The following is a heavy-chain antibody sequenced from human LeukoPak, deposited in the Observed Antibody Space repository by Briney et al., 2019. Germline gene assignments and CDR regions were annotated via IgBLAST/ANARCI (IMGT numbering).Heavy chain of an antibody. J-gene: IGHJ4*02. CDR2: IRYDGSNK. Sequence: GGSLRLSCAASGFTFSSYGMHWVRQAPGKGLEWVAFIRYDGSNKYYADSVKGRFTISRDNSKNTLYLQMNSLRAEDTAVYYCAKEMGYCTNGVCYTFNYWGQGTLVTVSS. CDR1: GFTFSSYG. V-gene: IGHV3-30*02. CDR3: AKEMGYCTNGVCYTFNY. D-gene: IGHD2-8*01.